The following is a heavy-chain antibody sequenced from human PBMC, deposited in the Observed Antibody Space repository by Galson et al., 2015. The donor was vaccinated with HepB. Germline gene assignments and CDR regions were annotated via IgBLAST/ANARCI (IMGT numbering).Heavy chain of an antibody. V-gene: IGHV3-23*01. CDR2: ISGLGDIT. CDR1: GLKFTDHA. Sequence: SLRLSCAASGLKFTDHAMTWVRQAPGKGLQWVSTISGLGDITYYADSVRGRFTISRDNSKNTVYLAMNSLRGEDSAVYYCSNRGDTRGWCDSWGQGTLVTVSS. J-gene: IGHJ5*01. CDR3: SNRGDTRGWCDS. D-gene: IGHD3-10*01.